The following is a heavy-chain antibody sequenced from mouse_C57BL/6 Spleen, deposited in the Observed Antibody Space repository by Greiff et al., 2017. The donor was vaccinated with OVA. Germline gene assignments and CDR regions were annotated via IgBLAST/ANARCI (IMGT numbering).Heavy chain of an antibody. V-gene: IGHV7-3*01. J-gene: IGHJ3*01. CDR3: ARSAVCYDYDAWFAY. CDR1: GFTFTDYY. Sequence: EVKLVESGGGLVQPGGSLSLSCAASGFTFTDYYMSWVRQPPGKALEWLGFIRNKANGYTTEYSASVKGRFTISRDNSQSILYLQMNALRAEDSATYYCARSAVCYDYDAWFAYWGQGTLVTVSA. D-gene: IGHD2-4*01. CDR2: IRNKANGYTT.